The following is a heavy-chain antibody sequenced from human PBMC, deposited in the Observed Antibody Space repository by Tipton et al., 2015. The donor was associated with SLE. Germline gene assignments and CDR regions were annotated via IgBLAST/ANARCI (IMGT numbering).Heavy chain of an antibody. D-gene: IGHD6-19*01. J-gene: IGHJ4*02. Sequence: TLSLTCTVSGGSISSHYWSWIRQPPGKGLEWIGYIYYSGSTNYNPSLKSRVTISVDTSKNQFSLKLSSVTAADTAVYYCSGWWDRGQGTLVTVSS. CDR2: IYYSGST. CDR1: GGSISSHY. CDR3: SGWWD. V-gene: IGHV4-59*11.